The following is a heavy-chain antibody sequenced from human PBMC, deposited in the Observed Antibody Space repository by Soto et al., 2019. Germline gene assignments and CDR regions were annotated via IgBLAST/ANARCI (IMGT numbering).Heavy chain of an antibody. CDR2: ISYDGTNE. CDR3: ARDSRIRGVMDY. D-gene: IGHD3-10*01. Sequence: QVQLVESGGGVVQPGKSLRLSCAVSGFTLSTYAMHWVRQTPGKGLEWVAVISYDGTNEYYADSVKGRFTISRDNSKNTLYLQMNSLRTEDTALYYCARDSRIRGVMDYWGQGTLVTVSS. CDR1: GFTLSTYA. J-gene: IGHJ4*02. V-gene: IGHV3-30-3*01.